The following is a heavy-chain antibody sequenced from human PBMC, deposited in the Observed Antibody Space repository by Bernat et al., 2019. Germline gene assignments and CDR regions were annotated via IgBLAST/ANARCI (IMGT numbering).Heavy chain of an antibody. V-gene: IGHV3-33*01. CDR3: ARDMVRGIDPDAFDI. J-gene: IGHJ3*02. D-gene: IGHD2-21*01. Sequence: LVESGGGVVQPGWSLRLSCAASGFTFSSYGLHWVRQAPGKGLEWVAVIWYDGSNKYYADSVKGRFTISRDNSKNTLYLQMNSLRAEDTAVYYCARDMVRGIDPDAFDIWGQGTMVTVSS. CDR1: GFTFSSYG. CDR2: IWYDGSNK.